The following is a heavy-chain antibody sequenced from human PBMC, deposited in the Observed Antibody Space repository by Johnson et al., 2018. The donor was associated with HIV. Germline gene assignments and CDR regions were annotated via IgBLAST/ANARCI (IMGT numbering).Heavy chain of an antibody. CDR3: AKDEGKGFRDVEGYAFDI. D-gene: IGHD3-10*01. J-gene: IGHJ3*02. CDR2: ISYDGSEN. V-gene: IGHV3-30*18. CDR1: GFTFSAYG. Sequence: QVQLVESGGGVVQPGRSLRLSCAASGFTFSAYGIHWVRQAPGKGLEWVAVISYDGSENNYADSVKGRFTISRDNSENTLYLQMNSLRAEDTAVYYCAKDEGKGFRDVEGYAFDIWGQGTMVTVSS.